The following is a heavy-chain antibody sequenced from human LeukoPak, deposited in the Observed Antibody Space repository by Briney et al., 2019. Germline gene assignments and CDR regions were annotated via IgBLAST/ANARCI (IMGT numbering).Heavy chain of an antibody. CDR1: GYTFTSYD. D-gene: IGHD6-19*01. CDR3: ARGSSGWTRYYYYYYYMDV. V-gene: IGHV1-8*01. J-gene: IGHJ6*03. Sequence: GASVKVSCKASGYTFTSYDINWVRQATGQGLEWMGWMNPNSGNTGYAQKFRGRVTMTRNTSISTAYMELSSLRSEDTAVYYCARGSSGWTRYYYYYYYMDVWGKGTTVTVSS. CDR2: MNPNSGNT.